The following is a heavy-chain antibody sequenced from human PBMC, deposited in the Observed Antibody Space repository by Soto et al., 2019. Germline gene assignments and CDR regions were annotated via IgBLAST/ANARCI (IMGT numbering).Heavy chain of an antibody. CDR3: ARGIYGSGSYYTTPNYYYYGMDV. V-gene: IGHV1-69*13. Sequence: ASVKVSCKASGGTFSSYAISWVRQAPGQGLEWMGGIIPIFGTANYAQKFQGRVTITADESTSTAYMELNSLRSEDTAVYYCARGIYGSGSYYTTPNYYYYGMDVWGQGTMVTVSS. J-gene: IGHJ6*02. CDR1: GGTFSSYA. CDR2: IIPIFGTA. D-gene: IGHD3-10*01.